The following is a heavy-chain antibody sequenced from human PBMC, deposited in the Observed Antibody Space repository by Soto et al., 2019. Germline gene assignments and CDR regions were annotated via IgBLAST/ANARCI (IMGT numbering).Heavy chain of an antibody. D-gene: IGHD3-22*01. CDR1: GYTFSSYG. V-gene: IGHV1-18*01. Sequence: QVQLVQSGAEVKKPGASVKVSCKASGYTFSSYGINWVRQAPGQGLEWLGWISAYDGYTNYAQILQGRVSMTTDTTPETANRGLGSLRSDNTGVYYCARGGYYDGSGSRNYPSSGMSVWAQGTSVTVSS. J-gene: IGHJ6*02. CDR3: ARGGYYDGSGSRNYPSSGMSV. CDR2: ISAYDGYT.